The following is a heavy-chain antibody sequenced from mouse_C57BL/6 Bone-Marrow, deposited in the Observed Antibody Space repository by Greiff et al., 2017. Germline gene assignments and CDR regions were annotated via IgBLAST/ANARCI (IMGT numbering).Heavy chain of an antibody. CDR3: ARVIYYYGSSYGDY. V-gene: IGHV1-52*01. CDR2: IDPSDSET. J-gene: IGHJ2*01. Sequence: QVQLQQPGAELVRPGSSVKLSCKASGYTFTGYWMHWVKQRPIQGLEWIGNIDPSDSETHYNQKFKDKATLTVDKASSTAYMQLSSLTSEDSAVYYCARVIYYYGSSYGDYWGQGTTLTVSS. CDR1: GYTFTGYW. D-gene: IGHD1-1*01.